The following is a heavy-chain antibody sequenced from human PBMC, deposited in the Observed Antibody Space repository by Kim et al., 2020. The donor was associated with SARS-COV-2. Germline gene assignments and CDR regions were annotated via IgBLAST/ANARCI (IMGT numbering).Heavy chain of an antibody. D-gene: IGHD3-3*01. CDR2: INHSGST. J-gene: IGHJ4*02. V-gene: IGHV4-34*01. CDR1: GGSFSGYY. CDR3: ARSTLEWLLFDY. Sequence: SETLSLTCAVYGGSFSGYYWSWIRQPPGKGLEWIGEINHSGSTNYNPSLKSRVTISVDTSKNQFSLKLSSVTAADTAVYYCARSTLEWLLFDYWGQGTLV.